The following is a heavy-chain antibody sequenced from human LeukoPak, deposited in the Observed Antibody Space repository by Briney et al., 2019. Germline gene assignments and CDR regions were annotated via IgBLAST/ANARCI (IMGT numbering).Heavy chain of an antibody. CDR1: GGSISSYY. D-gene: IGHD3-10*01. CDR3: AREGGLGNIDY. V-gene: IGHV4-59*12. CDR2: IYHTGST. J-gene: IGHJ4*02. Sequence: SETLSLTCTVSGGSISSYYWSWIRQPPGKGLEWIGYIYHTGSTYYNPSLKSRVTISVDRSMNQFSLKLSSVAAADTAVYYCAREGGLGNIDYWGQGTLVTVSS.